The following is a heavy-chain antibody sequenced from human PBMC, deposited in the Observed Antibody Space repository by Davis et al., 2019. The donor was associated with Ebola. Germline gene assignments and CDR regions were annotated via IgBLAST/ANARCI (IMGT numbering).Heavy chain of an antibody. CDR1: GYTFTSYG. V-gene: IGHV1-18*01. J-gene: IGHJ3*02. CDR3: ARTSIVGTTTTASDI. CDR2: ISAHNVNT. D-gene: IGHD1-26*01. Sequence: AASVKVSCKASGYTFTSYGISWVRQAPGQGLEWMGWISAHNVNTNYAQKFQGRVTMTTDPSTGTAYMELRSLRSDDTAVYFCARTSIVGTTTTASDIWGQGTMVTVSS.